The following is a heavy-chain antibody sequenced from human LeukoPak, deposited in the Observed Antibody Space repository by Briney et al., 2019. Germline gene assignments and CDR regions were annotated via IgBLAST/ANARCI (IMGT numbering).Heavy chain of an antibody. Sequence: SETLSLTCTVSGGSISSGTYYWSWIRQPAGKGLEWIGRIYTSGSTNYNPPLKSRVTISVDTSKNQFSLKLSSVTAADTAVYYCARGHIGPWGQGTLVTVSS. V-gene: IGHV4-61*02. CDR2: IYTSGST. CDR1: GGSISSGTYY. D-gene: IGHD2-21*01. J-gene: IGHJ5*02. CDR3: ARGHIGP.